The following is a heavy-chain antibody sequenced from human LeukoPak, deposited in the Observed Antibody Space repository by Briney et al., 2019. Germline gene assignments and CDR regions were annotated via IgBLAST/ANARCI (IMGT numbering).Heavy chain of an antibody. CDR2: FDPEDGET. Sequence: ASVTVSFMVSGYTLTELTMHWVRQAPGKGGGWMGGFDPEDGETIYAQKFQGRVTMTEDTSTDTAYMELSSLRSEDTAVYYCTTTHLSLWFGELWDVWGEGTTVTVSS. CDR3: TTTHLSLWFGELWDV. V-gene: IGHV1-24*01. D-gene: IGHD3-10*01. CDR1: GYTLTELT. J-gene: IGHJ6*01.